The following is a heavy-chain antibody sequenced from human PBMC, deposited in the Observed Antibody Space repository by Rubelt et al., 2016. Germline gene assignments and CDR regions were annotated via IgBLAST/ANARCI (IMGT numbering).Heavy chain of an antibody. V-gene: IGHV3-53*01. J-gene: IGHJ4*02. CDR2: IYSGGTT. Sequence: GGSLRLSCAASGFNVGSSYMSWVRQAPGKGLEWVSVIYSGGTTHYAESVQGRFTISRDNAKNTLSLQMNSLRVEDTAVYYCARGGDMVFTLWGQGTPVTVSS. CDR3: ARGGDMVFTL. D-gene: IGHD5/OR15-5a*01. CDR1: GFNVGSSY.